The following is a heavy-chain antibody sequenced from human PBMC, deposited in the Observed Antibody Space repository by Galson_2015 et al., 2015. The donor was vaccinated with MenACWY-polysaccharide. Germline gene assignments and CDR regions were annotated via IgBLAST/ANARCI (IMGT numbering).Heavy chain of an antibody. CDR3: TKAGAKYCSGSSCYFNWFDP. CDR1: GFSFNTYW. V-gene: IGHV3-74*01. Sequence: SLRLSCAASGFSFNTYWMHWVRHAPGKGLVRVSRINADGSATGYADSVRGRFTISRDNAKNTLYLEMNSLRAEDTAVYYCTKAGAKYCSGSSCYFNWFDPWGQGTLVTVSS. CDR2: INADGSAT. D-gene: IGHD2-15*01. J-gene: IGHJ5*02.